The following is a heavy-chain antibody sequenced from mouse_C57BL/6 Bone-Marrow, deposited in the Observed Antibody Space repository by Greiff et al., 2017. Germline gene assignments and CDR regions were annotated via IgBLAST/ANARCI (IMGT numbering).Heavy chain of an antibody. Sequence: VQLQQSVAELVRPGASVKLSCTASGFNIKNTYMHWVKQRPEQGLEWIGRIDPANGNTKYAPKFQGKATITADTSSNTAYMQLSSLTSEDSAVYYCAWGLHYYGSSYAMDYWGQGTSVTVSS. D-gene: IGHD1-1*01. CDR1: GFNIKNTY. J-gene: IGHJ4*01. CDR2: IDPANGNT. CDR3: AWGLHYYGSSYAMDY. V-gene: IGHV14-3*01.